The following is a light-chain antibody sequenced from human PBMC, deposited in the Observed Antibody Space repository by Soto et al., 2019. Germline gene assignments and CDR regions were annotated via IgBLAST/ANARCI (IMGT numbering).Light chain of an antibody. CDR3: SSYGGRNNWV. J-gene: IGLJ3*02. Sequence: QSVLTQPPSASGSPGQSVAISCTGTSSDVGGYNYVSWHQQHPGKAPKLMIYEVTKRPSGVPDRFSGSKSGNTASLTVSGLQAEDEAEYYCSSYGGRNNWVFGGGTKLTVL. V-gene: IGLV2-8*01. CDR2: EVT. CDR1: SSDVGGYNY.